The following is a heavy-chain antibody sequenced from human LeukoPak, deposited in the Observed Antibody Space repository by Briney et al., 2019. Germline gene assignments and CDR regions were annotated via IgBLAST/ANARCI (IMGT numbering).Heavy chain of an antibody. CDR1: GFTFSSYS. CDR3: ARDPGDYYGSGSD. V-gene: IGHV3-21*01. D-gene: IGHD3-10*01. Sequence: GGSLRLSCAASGFTFSSYSMNWVRQAPGKGLEWVSSISSSSSYIYYADSVKGRFTISRDNAKNSLYLQMNSLRAEDTAVYYCARDPGDYYGSGSDWGQGTLVTVSS. J-gene: IGHJ4*02. CDR2: ISSSSSYI.